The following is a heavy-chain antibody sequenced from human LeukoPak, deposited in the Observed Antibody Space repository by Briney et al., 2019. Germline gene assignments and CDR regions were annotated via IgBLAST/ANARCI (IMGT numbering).Heavy chain of an antibody. Sequence: GASVKVSCKASGYTFTGYYMHWVRQAPGQGLEWMGWINPDGGVTKSAQKFQGRVTMTRDKSINTVYMELSGLTSDDTALYYCARGPNHYYYMDFWGTGTTVSVSS. D-gene: IGHD2-8*01. J-gene: IGHJ6*03. CDR1: GYTFTGYY. CDR3: ARGPNHYYYMDF. V-gene: IGHV1-2*02. CDR2: INPDGGVT.